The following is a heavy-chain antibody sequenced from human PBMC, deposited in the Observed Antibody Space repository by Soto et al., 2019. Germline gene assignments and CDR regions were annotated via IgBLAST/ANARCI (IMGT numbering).Heavy chain of an antibody. V-gene: IGHV1-8*01. CDR1: GYTFTSYD. J-gene: IGHJ6*03. D-gene: IGHD2-2*01. Sequence: ASVKVSCKASGYTFTSYDINWVRQATGQGLEWMGWMNPNSGNTGYAQKFQGRVTMTRNTSISTAYMELSSLRSEDTAVYYCARGTVVPAAMDYYYYMDVWGKGTTVTAP. CDR3: ARGTVVPAAMDYYYYMDV. CDR2: MNPNSGNT.